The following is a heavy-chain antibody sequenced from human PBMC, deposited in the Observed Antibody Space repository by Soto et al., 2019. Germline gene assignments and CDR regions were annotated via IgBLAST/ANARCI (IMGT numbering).Heavy chain of an antibody. CDR1: GGTFSSYT. CDR3: ARDVGATDY. V-gene: IGHV1-69*04. D-gene: IGHD1-26*01. J-gene: IGHJ4*02. Sequence: SVKVSCKASGGTFSSYTISWVRQAPGQGLEWMGRIIPILGIANYAQKFQGRVTITRDTSASTAYMELSSLRSEDTAVYYCARDVGATDYWGQGTLDTVSS. CDR2: IIPILGIA.